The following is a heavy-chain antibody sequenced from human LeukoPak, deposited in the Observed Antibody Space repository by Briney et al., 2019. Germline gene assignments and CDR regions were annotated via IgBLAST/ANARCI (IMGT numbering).Heavy chain of an antibody. V-gene: IGHV3-21*01. Sequence: GGSLRLSCAASGFTFSSYSMNWIRQAPGKGLEWVSSISSSTSYIYYANSVKGRFTISKDNAKNSLYLQMNSLRAEDTAVYYCARAGGSTVSHSDYWGQGTLVTVSS. J-gene: IGHJ4*02. D-gene: IGHD4-17*01. CDR1: GFTFSSYS. CDR3: ARAGGSTVSHSDY. CDR2: ISSSTSYI.